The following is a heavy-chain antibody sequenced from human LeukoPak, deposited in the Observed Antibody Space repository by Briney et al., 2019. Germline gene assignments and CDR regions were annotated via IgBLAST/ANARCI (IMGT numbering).Heavy chain of an antibody. J-gene: IGHJ4*02. Sequence: GGSLRLSCAASGFTFSSYGMHWVRQAPGKGLEWVAFIRYDGSNKYYADSVKGRFTISRDNSKNTLYLQMNSLRAEDTAVYYCAKDRVAYCSTTTCYYFDYWGQGTLVTVSS. CDR1: GFTFSSYG. CDR2: IRYDGSNK. V-gene: IGHV3-30*02. CDR3: AKDRVAYCSTTTCYYFDY. D-gene: IGHD2-2*01.